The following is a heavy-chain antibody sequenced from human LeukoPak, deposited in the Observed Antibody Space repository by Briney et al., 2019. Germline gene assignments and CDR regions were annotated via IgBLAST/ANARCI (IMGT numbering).Heavy chain of an antibody. V-gene: IGHV3-7*01. Sequence: GGSLRLSSAASGFTSRSHWMSRGRQAPGKGLEWVAKIKQDGSEKYYVDSVKSRFTISRDNSKNSLFLQMNSLRAEDSSVYYCARGFRTYFDYWGQGILVTVSS. CDR1: GFTSRSHW. J-gene: IGHJ4*02. CDR2: IKQDGSEK. CDR3: ARGFRTYFDY.